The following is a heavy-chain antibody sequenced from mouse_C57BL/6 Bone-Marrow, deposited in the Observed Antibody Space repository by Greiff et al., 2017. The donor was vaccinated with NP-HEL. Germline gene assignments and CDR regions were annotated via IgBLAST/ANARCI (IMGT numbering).Heavy chain of an antibody. J-gene: IGHJ1*03. Sequence: VQLQQSGPGLVQPSQSLSITCTVSGFSLTSYGVHWVRQSPGKGLEWLGVIWSGGSTDYNAAFISRLSISKDNSKSQVFFKMNSLQADDTAIYYCARKAVVARDWYFDVWGTGTTVTVSS. D-gene: IGHD1-1*01. CDR3: ARKAVVARDWYFDV. CDR2: IWSGGST. V-gene: IGHV2-2*01. CDR1: GFSLTSYG.